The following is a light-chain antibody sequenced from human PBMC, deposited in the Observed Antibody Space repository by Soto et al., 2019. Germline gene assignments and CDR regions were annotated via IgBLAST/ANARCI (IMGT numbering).Light chain of an antibody. CDR3: QNYNSYSRT. Sequence: DIQMTQSPSTLSASIGDRVTITCRASQSIDSWLAWYQQKPGKAPKLLIYKASSLQTGVPSRFSGSGSGTEFTLTISSLQPDDFATYYCQNYNSYSRTFGQGTKVEVK. J-gene: IGKJ1*01. V-gene: IGKV1-5*03. CDR2: KAS. CDR1: QSIDSW.